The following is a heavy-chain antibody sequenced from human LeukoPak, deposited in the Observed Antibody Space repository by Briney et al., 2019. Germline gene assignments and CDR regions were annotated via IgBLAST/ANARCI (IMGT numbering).Heavy chain of an antibody. D-gene: IGHD6-13*01. Sequence: ASVKVSCKASGYTFTGYYMHWVRQAPGQGLEWMGWMNPNSGGTKYAQKFQGRVVMTRDTSINIAYMELSRLTSDDTAVYYCAREISSSSWEVLDYWGQGTLVTVSS. CDR2: MNPNSGGT. CDR3: AREISSSSWEVLDY. J-gene: IGHJ4*02. CDR1: GYTFTGYY. V-gene: IGHV1-2*02.